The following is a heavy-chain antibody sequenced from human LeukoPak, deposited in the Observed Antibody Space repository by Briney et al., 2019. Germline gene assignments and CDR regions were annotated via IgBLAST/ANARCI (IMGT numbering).Heavy chain of an antibody. V-gene: IGHV3-53*01. J-gene: IGHJ3*02. CDR2: IYSGGST. CDR1: GFTVSSTY. Sequence: PGGSLRLSCAASGFTVSSTYMSWVRQAPGKGLEWVSVIYSGGSTYYADSVKGRFTISRDNSKNTLYLQMNSLRAEDTAVYYCARRGVTTGEAFDIWGQRDTGHRLF. CDR3: ARRGVTTGEAFDI. D-gene: IGHD4-17*01.